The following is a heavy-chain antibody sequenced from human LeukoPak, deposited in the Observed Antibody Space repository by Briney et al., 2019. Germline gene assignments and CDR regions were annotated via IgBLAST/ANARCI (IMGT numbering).Heavy chain of an antibody. D-gene: IGHD2/OR15-2a*01. J-gene: IGHJ4*02. V-gene: IGHV4-30-4*08. CDR1: GGSICSGDSY. CDR3: ARVLGPRAFEY. CDR2: NYYSRSN. Sequence: PSQTLSLTCTVSGGSICSGDSYWSWIRQAPGWGLEWIRYNYYSRSNYYNPSLKGRITISVDTSKNQFSLKLSSVTAADTALYYCARVLGPRAFEYWGQGTLVTVSS.